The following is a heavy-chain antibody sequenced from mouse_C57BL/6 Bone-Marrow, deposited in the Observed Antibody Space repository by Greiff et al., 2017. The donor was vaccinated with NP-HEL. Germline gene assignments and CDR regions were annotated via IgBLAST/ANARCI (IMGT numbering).Heavy chain of an antibody. CDR2: ISSGGDYI. Sequence: EVQLVESGEGLVKPGGSLKLSCAASGFTFSSYAMSWVRQTPEKRLELVAYISSGGDYIYYADTVKGRFTISRDNARNTLYLQMSSLKSEDTAMYYCTRAVITTVVAPFDYWGQGTTLTVSS. D-gene: IGHD1-1*01. J-gene: IGHJ2*01. CDR1: GFTFSSYA. V-gene: IGHV5-9-1*02. CDR3: TRAVITTVVAPFDY.